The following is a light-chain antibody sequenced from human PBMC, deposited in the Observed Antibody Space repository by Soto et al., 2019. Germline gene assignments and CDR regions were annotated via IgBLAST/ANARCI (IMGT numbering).Light chain of an antibody. CDR1: SGNIASRY. CDR2: EDS. V-gene: IGLV6-57*04. CDR3: QSYDGRDVV. J-gene: IGLJ2*01. Sequence: NFMLTQPHSVSEPPGKTVTISCTRSSGNIASRYVQWFQQRPGSAPTTVIYEDSQRPSGVPDRFPGSIDSSSNSASLIISGLKTEDEADYYCQSYDGRDVVFGGGTKLTVL.